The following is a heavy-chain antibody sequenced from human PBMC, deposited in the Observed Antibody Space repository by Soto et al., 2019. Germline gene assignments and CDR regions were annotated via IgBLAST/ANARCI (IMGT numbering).Heavy chain of an antibody. J-gene: IGHJ4*02. Sequence: EVQLLESGGGLVQPGGSLRLSCAASGFTLSSCVMTWVRQAPGKGLEWVSGIDTGGGGTYYADSVKGRFTISRDNSKNTLYLQMNSPRAADTAVYYCAKGPGQLVHGVFDYWGQGTLVTVFS. V-gene: IGHV3-23*01. D-gene: IGHD6-6*01. CDR1: GFTLSSCV. CDR2: IDTGGGGT. CDR3: AKGPGQLVHGVFDY.